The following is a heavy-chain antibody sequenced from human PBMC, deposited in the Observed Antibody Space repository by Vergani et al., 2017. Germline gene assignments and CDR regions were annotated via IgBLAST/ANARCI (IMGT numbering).Heavy chain of an antibody. CDR1: GFTFSSYA. D-gene: IGHD3-16*01. Sequence: QVQLVESGGGVVQPGRSLRLSCAASGFTFSSYAMHWVRQAPGKGLEWVAVISYDGSNTYYADSVKGRFTISRDNSKNTLHLQMNSLRAEDTAVYYCARDSTAEDLYVDLHYGASYYFDYWGQGTLVTVSS. J-gene: IGHJ4*02. CDR3: ARDSTAEDLYVDLHYGASYYFDY. CDR2: ISYDGSNT. V-gene: IGHV3-30-3*01.